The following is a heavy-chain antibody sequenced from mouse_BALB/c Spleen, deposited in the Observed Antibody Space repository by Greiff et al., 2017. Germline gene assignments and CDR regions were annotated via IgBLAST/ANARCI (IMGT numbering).Heavy chain of an antibody. D-gene: IGHD2-3*01. CDR2: ISSGGST. CDR1: GFTFSSYA. CDR3: ARGKDGYYAWIAY. V-gene: IGHV5-6-5*01. Sequence: EVKVEESGGGLVKPGGSLKLSCAASGFTFSSYAMSWVRQTPEKRLEWVASISSGGSTYYPDSVKGRFTISSDNARNILYLQMSSLRSEDTAMYYCARGKDGYYAWIAYWGQGTLVTVSA. J-gene: IGHJ3*01.